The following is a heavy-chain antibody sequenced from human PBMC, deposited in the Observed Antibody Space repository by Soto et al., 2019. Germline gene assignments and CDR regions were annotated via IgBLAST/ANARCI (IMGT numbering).Heavy chain of an antibody. Sequence: SETLSLTCAVYGGSFSGYYWSWIRQPPGKGLEWIGEINHSGSTNYNPSLKSRVTISVDTSKNQFSLKLSSVTAADTAVYYCARARRYYDILTGYYKGRYFDYWGQGTLVTVSS. V-gene: IGHV4-34*01. CDR3: ARARRYYDILTGYYKGRYFDY. CDR2: INHSGST. D-gene: IGHD3-9*01. J-gene: IGHJ4*02. CDR1: GGSFSGYY.